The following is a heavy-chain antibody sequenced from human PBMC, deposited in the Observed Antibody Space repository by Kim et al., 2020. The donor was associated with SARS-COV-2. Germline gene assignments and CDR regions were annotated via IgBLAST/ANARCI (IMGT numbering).Heavy chain of an antibody. J-gene: IGHJ3*02. CDR2: INGNSGET. CDR1: GYTFSAYYY. D-gene: IGHD1-26*01. Sequence: ASVKVSCKASGYTFSAYYYIHWVRQAPGQGLEWMGWINGNSGETGFTQKFQGRVTMTRDTSINTAYMELNRLTSDDTAMYYCAREWEIPGSDTFDIWGQG. V-gene: IGHV1-2*02. CDR3: AREWEIPGSDTFDI.